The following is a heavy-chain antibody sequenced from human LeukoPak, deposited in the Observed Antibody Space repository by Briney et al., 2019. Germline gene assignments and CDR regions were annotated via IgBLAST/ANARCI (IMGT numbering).Heavy chain of an antibody. CDR3: AREAWSSAWY. V-gene: IGHV3-7*03. D-gene: IGHD6-19*01. CDR2: IKQDGSEK. CDR1: GFTFSTYA. Sequence: GGSLRLSCAAPGFTFSTYAMGWVRQAPGKGLEWVANIKQDGSEKYYVDSVKGRFTISRDNAKNLLFLQMNSLRAEDTAVYYCAREAWSSAWYWGQGTLVTVSS. J-gene: IGHJ4*02.